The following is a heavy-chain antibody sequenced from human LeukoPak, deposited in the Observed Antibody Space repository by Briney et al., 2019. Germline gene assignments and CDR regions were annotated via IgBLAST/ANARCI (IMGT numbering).Heavy chain of an antibody. V-gene: IGHV4-39*07. J-gene: IGHJ5*02. Sequence: SETLSLTCTVSGGSISSSSYYWGWIRQPPGKGLESIGSIYYSGSTYYNPSLKSRVTISVDRSKIQFSLKLSSVTAADTAVYYCARGQYCRGGSCYGFDPWGQGTLVTVSS. D-gene: IGHD2-15*01. CDR3: ARGQYCRGGSCYGFDP. CDR1: GGSISSSSYY. CDR2: IYYSGST.